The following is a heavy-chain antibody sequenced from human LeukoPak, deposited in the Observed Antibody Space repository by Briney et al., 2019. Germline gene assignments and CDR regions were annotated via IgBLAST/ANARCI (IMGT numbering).Heavy chain of an antibody. Sequence: PGKSLRLSCVASGFSFSDSVIHWVRQAPGKGLEWVAVISHDVKTTYYADSAKGRFTISRDNSRNTVFLQMNRLRPEDTAVYYCVKEAYYGRGSSPTFYFDYWGQGTRVTVSS. CDR3: VKEAYYGRGSSPTFYFDY. V-gene: IGHV3-30*04. D-gene: IGHD3-10*01. CDR2: ISHDVKTT. CDR1: GFSFSDSV. J-gene: IGHJ4*02.